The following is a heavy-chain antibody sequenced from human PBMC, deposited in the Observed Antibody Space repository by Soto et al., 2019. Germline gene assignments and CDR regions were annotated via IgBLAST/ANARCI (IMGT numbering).Heavy chain of an antibody. CDR1: GGSISSSSYY. Sequence: SETLSLTCTVSGGSISSSSYYWGWIRQPPGKGLEWIGSIYYSGSTYYNPSLKSRVTISVDTSKNQFSLKLSSVTAADTAVYYCERLEGAVRGVLTFDYWGQGTLVTVSS. V-gene: IGHV4-39*01. J-gene: IGHJ4*02. CDR2: IYYSGST. D-gene: IGHD3-10*01. CDR3: ERLEGAVRGVLTFDY.